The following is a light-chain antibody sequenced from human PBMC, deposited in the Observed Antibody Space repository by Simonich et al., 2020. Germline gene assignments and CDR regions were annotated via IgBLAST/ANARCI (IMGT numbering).Light chain of an antibody. Sequence: SYLLTQPPSVSVAPGKTARITCGGNNIGRKSVHWYQPKPGQAPVLGVYDDSDRPSVIPERFSGSNSGNTATLTISRVEAGDEADYYCQVWDSSSDVVFGGGTKLTVL. V-gene: IGLV3-21*03. CDR3: QVWDSSSDVV. CDR2: DDS. J-gene: IGLJ2*01. CDR1: NIGRKS.